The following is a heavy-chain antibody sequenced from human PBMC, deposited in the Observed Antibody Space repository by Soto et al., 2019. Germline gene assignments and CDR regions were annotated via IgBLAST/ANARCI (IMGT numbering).Heavy chain of an antibody. J-gene: IGHJ4*02. D-gene: IGHD3-22*01. CDR3: ARDSRDYYDSSGYVY. Sequence: ASVKVSCKASGYTFTSYYMHWVRQAPGQGLEWMGIINPSGGSTSYAQKFQGRVTMTRDTSTSTVYVELSSLRSEDTAVYYCARDSRDYYDSSGYVYWGQGTLVTVSS. V-gene: IGHV1-46*01. CDR1: GYTFTSYY. CDR2: INPSGGST.